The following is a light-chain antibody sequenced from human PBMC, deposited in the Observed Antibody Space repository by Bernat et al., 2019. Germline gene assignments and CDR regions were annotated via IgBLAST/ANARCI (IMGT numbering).Light chain of an antibody. V-gene: IGLV1-47*02. Sequence: QSVLTQPPSASGTPGQRVTISCSGSSSNIGSNSVYWYQHLPGTAPKLLIHANNQRPSGVPDRFSGSKSGTSASLAISGLRSEDEADYYCAAWDDSLNGGVFGGGTKLTVL. CDR2: ANN. J-gene: IGLJ3*02. CDR1: SSNIGSNS. CDR3: AAWDDSLNGGV.